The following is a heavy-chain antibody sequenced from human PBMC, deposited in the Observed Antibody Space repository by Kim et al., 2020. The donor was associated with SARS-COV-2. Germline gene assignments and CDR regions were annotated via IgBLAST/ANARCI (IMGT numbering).Heavy chain of an antibody. Sequence: HTEYPDRFLDRVIITRDTSATTAYMELSSLSFEDTAMYYCAREKLSSGEDYWGQGTLVTVSS. V-gene: IGHV1-3*01. CDR2: HT. CDR3: AREKLSSGEDY. J-gene: IGHJ4*02. D-gene: IGHD7-27*01.